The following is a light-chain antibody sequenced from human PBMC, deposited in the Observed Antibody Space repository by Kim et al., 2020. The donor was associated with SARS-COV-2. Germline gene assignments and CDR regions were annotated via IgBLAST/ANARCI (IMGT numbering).Light chain of an antibody. CDR1: NIGNKN. Sequence: PGKTARITCGGDNIGNKNVHWYQQKPGQAPVLIIYYDRDRPSGIPERFSGSNSGNTATLTISRVEAGDEADYYCQVWDSSNDHYVFGTGTKVTVL. CDR3: QVWDSSNDHYV. J-gene: IGLJ1*01. CDR2: YDR. V-gene: IGLV3-21*04.